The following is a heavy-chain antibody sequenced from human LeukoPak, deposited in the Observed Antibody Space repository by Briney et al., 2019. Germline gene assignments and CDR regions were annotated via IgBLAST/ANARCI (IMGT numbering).Heavy chain of an antibody. CDR2: VTWNSVTI. CDR3: ARGGAVGGRFDP. D-gene: IGHD6-19*01. J-gene: IGHJ5*02. CDR1: GFTFEDYA. V-gene: IGHV3-9*01. Sequence: GRSLRLSCAGSGFTFEDYAMHWVRQAPGKGLEWVSGVTWNSVTIHYADSVKGRFTISRDNAKSSLYLQMDSLRADDTAVYYCARGGAVGGRFDPWGQGTQVIVSS.